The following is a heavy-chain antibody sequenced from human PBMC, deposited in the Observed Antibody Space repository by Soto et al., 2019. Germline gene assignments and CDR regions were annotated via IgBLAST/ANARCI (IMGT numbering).Heavy chain of an antibody. Sequence: EVQLVETGGRLVQPGQSLRLSCAASGFSFSSYSMNWVRQAPGKGLEWISFISSRGTPMYYADSVKGRFSISRDSAKNSLYLQIYRLRDEDTAVYYCARLGYCRGINCSYYFYYYAMDVWGQGTTVTVSS. J-gene: IGHJ6*02. V-gene: IGHV3-48*02. D-gene: IGHD2-15*01. CDR3: ARLGYCRGINCSYYFYYYAMDV. CDR2: ISSRGTPM. CDR1: GFSFSSYS.